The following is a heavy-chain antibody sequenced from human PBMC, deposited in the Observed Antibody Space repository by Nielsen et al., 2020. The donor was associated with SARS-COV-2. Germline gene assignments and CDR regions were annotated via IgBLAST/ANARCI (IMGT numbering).Heavy chain of an antibody. D-gene: IGHD3-9*01. CDR1: GFPFSNFA. CDR2: ISYNGGDK. CDR3: ARGHSILLKPGQTPFDH. V-gene: IGHV3-30-3*01. J-gene: IGHJ4*02. Sequence: GGSLRLSCVGSGFPFSNFAMEWVRQAPGKGLEWLSVISYNGGDKYYADSVKGRFTISRDNSKNTLFLEMDSLRPEDSALYFCARGHSILLKPGQTPFDHWGQGALVTVSS.